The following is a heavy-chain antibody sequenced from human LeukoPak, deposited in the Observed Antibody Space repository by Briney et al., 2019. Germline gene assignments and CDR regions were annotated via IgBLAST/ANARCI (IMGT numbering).Heavy chain of an antibody. J-gene: IGHJ5*02. Sequence: GRSLRLSCAASGFTFSSYGMHSVRQAPGKGLEWVAVIWYDGSNKYYADSVKGRFTISRDNSKNTLYLQMNSLRAEDTAVYYCARDTVIGSGGRWTNNWFDPWGQGTLVTVSS. V-gene: IGHV3-33*01. CDR2: IWYDGSNK. CDR3: ARDTVIGSGGRWTNNWFDP. D-gene: IGHD4-17*01. CDR1: GFTFSSYG.